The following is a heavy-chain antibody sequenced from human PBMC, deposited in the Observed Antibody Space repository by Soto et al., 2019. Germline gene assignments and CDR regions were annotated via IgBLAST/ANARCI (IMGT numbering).Heavy chain of an antibody. V-gene: IGHV1-46*01. J-gene: IGHJ6*02. CDR1: RYTFTSYS. CDR2: INPSGGST. CDR3: AREPNYYYGMDV. Sequence: ASVKVSCKASRYTFTSYSLSWLQQAPGQGLEWMGIINPSGGSTSYAQKFQGRVTMTRDTSTSTVYMELSSLRSEDTAVYYCAREPNYYYGMDVWGQGTTVTVSS.